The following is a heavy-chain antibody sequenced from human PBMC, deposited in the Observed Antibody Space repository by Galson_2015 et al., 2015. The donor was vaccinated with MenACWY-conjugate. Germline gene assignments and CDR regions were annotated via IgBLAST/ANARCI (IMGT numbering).Heavy chain of an antibody. D-gene: IGHD1-1*01. V-gene: IGHV3-23*01. CDR3: AKEILLET. J-gene: IGHJ1*01. CDR1: GFPFSAYA. CDR2: ISRSGDNT. Sequence: SLRLSCAASGFPFSAYAMSWVRQAPGKGLEWVSAISRSGDNTYYADSVKGRFTISRDNSKNTLFLQMNSLRAEDTALYYCAKEILLETWVQGTLVTVSS.